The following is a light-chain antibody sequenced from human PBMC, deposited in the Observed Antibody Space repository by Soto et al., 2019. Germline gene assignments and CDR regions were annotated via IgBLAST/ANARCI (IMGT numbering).Light chain of an antibody. CDR3: YSYTTSSTYV. CDR2: HVS. J-gene: IGLJ1*01. V-gene: IGLV2-14*01. Sequence: QSVLTQPASVSGSPGQSITISSTGTSSDVGAYNYVSWCQQHPAKIPKLMIYHVSNRPSGVSDRFSGSKSGNTASLTISGLQAEDEADYYCYSYTTSSTYVFGTGTKVTV. CDR1: SSDVGAYNY.